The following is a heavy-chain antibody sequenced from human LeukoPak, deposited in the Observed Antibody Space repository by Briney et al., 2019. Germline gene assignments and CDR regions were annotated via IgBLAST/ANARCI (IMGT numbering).Heavy chain of an antibody. CDR1: GGSISSGGYY. J-gene: IGHJ4*02. V-gene: IGHV4-31*03. CDR3: ARTLYGGNSYERGDLDY. CDR2: IYYSGST. Sequence: SQTLSLTCTVSGGSISSGGYYWSWIRQHPGKGLEWIGYIYYSGSTNYNPSLKSRVTISVDTSKNQFSLKLSSVTAADTAVYYCARTLYGGNSYERGDLDYWGQGTLVTVSS. D-gene: IGHD4-23*01.